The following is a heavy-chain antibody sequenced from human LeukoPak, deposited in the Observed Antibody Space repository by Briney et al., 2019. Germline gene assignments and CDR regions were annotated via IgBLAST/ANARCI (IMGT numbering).Heavy chain of an antibody. CDR3: AKGHRYCTSGNCNSAVDY. D-gene: IGHD2-15*01. CDR2: IGGGGGST. V-gene: IGHV3-23*01. Sequence: PGGSLRLSCSMSGFTLSHYAMSWVRQAPGKGLEWVSTIGGGGGSTDYTDSVKGRFTISRDNSKNTLYLQMNSLGAEDTAVYYCAKGHRYCTSGNCNSAVDYWGQGTLVTVFS. J-gene: IGHJ4*02. CDR1: GFTLSHYA.